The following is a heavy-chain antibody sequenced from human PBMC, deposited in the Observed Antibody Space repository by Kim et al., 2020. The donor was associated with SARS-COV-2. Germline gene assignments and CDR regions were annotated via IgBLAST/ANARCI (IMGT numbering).Heavy chain of an antibody. Sequence: NYAQKLQGRVTMTTDTSTSTAYMELRSLRSDDTAVYYCARRGYSSSGSDYWGQGTLVTVSS. J-gene: IGHJ4*02. V-gene: IGHV1-18*01. CDR3: ARRGYSSSGSDY. D-gene: IGHD6-13*01.